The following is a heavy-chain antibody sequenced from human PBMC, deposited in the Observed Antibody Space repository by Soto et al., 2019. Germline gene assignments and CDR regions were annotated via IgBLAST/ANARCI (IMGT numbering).Heavy chain of an antibody. CDR2: INAGNGNT. CDR1: GYTFTSYG. D-gene: IGHD2-21*02. V-gene: IGHV1-3*01. Sequence: ASVKVSCKASGYTFTSYGISWVRQAPRQGLEWMGWINAGNGNTKYSQKFQGRVTITRDTSASTAYMELSSLRSEDTAVYYCARDKSIVVVTDAFDIWGQGTMVTVS. CDR3: ARDKSIVVVTDAFDI. J-gene: IGHJ3*02.